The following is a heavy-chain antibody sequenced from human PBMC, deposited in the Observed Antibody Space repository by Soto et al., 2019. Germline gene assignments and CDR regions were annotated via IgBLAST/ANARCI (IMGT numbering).Heavy chain of an antibody. CDR1: GFTFTNFV. CDR3: ARDYGSGSYFDY. J-gene: IGHJ4*02. D-gene: IGHD3-10*01. Sequence: EVQMLESGGGLVQPGGSLRLSCAASGFTFTNFVMNWVRQDPGKGLEWVSGISGTGGSTYYADSVKGRFTISRDNSKNTLYLQMNSLRAEDTAVYYCARDYGSGSYFDYWGQGTLVTVSS. V-gene: IGHV3-23*01. CDR2: ISGTGGST.